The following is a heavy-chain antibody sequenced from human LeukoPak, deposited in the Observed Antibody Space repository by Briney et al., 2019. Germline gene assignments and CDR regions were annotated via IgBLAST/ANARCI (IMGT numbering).Heavy chain of an antibody. D-gene: IGHD2-2*01. V-gene: IGHV3-7*01. CDR3: ARDLSCSSTSCYPSSSYYYMDV. CDR1: GFTFNSYN. CDR2: IKQDGSEK. J-gene: IGHJ6*03. Sequence: GGSLRLSCAASGFTFNSYNMNWVRQAPGKGLEWVANIKQDGSEKYYVDSVKGRFTISRDNAKNSLYLQMNSLRAEDTAVYYCARDLSCSSTSCYPSSSYYYMDVWGKGTTVTVSS.